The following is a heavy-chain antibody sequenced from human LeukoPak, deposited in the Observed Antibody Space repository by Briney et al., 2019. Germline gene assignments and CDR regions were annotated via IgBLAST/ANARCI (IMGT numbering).Heavy chain of an antibody. CDR1: GFTFSSYS. Sequence: GGSLRLSCAASGFTFSSYSMNWVRQAPGKGLEWVSSIGSSSSYIYYVDSVKGRFTISRDNAKNSLYLQMNSLRAEDTAVYYCARDRTPTYYYDSSGYYYFDYWGQGTLVTVSS. CDR2: IGSSSSYI. D-gene: IGHD3-22*01. V-gene: IGHV3-21*01. J-gene: IGHJ4*02. CDR3: ARDRTPTYYYDSSGYYYFDY.